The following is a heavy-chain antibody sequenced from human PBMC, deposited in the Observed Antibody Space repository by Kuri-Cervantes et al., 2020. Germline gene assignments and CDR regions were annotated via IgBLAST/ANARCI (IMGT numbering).Heavy chain of an antibody. V-gene: IGHV4-4*02. CDR1: GGSISSSNW. Sequence: GSLRLSCAVSGGSISSSNWWSWVRQPPGKGLEWIGEIYHSGSTNYNPSLKSRVTISVDKSKNQFSLKLSSVTAADTAFYYCARGWGYGDQHRNDYWGQGTLVTVSS. CDR3: ARGWGYGDQHRNDY. D-gene: IGHD5-18*01. J-gene: IGHJ4*02. CDR2: IYHSGST.